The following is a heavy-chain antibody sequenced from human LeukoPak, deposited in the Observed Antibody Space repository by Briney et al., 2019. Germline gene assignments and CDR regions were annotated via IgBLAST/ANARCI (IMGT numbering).Heavy chain of an antibody. CDR2: ISGSGGST. CDR3: AKKGLASANRPPYFDY. Sequence: GGSLRLSCAASGFTFSSYAMSWVRQAPGKGLEWVSAISGSGGSTYYADSVKGRFTISRDNSKNTLYLQINSLRADDTAIFYCAKKGLASANRPPYFDYYGQGTLVTVSS. D-gene: IGHD6-13*01. CDR1: GFTFSSYA. V-gene: IGHV3-23*01. J-gene: IGHJ4*02.